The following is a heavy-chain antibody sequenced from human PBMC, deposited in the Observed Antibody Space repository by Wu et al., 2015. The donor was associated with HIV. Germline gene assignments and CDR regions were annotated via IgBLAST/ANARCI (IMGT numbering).Heavy chain of an antibody. J-gene: IGHJ5*02. Sequence: QVQLVQSGGDVKKSGASVKVSCKASGYIFITHAITWVRQAPGQRPEWMGWITTNNGYTKYAQKFQDRLSLTTDTSATTVYMELRSLRSDDTAVYYCARVFEDSSGYYSWFDPWGQGTLVTVSS. CDR3: ARVFEDSSGYYSWFDP. CDR1: GYIFITHA. D-gene: IGHD3-22*01. CDR2: ITTNNGYT. V-gene: IGHV1-18*01.